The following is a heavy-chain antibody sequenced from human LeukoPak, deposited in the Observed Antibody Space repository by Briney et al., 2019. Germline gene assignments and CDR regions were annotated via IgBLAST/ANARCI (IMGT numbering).Heavy chain of an antibody. V-gene: IGHV3-15*01. CDR1: GFTFDDAW. J-gene: IGHJ4*02. D-gene: IGHD3-10*01. CDR3: TTQRSRITMVRGVIRSDH. Sequence: GGSLRLSCAASGFTFDDAWMTWVRQAPGKGLEWVGRIKRKIDTGTTDYAAPVKGRFTISRDDSKNTLYLQMSSLKTEDTAVYYCTTQRSRITMVRGVIRSDHWGQGTLVTVSS. CDR2: IKRKIDTGTT.